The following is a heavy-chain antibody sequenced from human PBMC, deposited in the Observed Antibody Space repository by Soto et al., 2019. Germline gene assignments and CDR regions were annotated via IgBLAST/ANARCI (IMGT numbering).Heavy chain of an antibody. CDR1: GFTFSSYA. D-gene: IGHD1-7*01. J-gene: IGHJ5*02. V-gene: IGHV3-23*01. CDR3: ATTGITGITSLRCDP. CDR2: ISSSGGST. Sequence: EVQLLESGGGLVQPGGSLRLSCAASGFTFSSYAMSWGRQAPGKGLEWVSSISSSGGSTYYADSVKGRITISRDNSKNTLYLQMISLIAEDTAVYYCATTGITGITSLRCDPWGQGTLVTVSS.